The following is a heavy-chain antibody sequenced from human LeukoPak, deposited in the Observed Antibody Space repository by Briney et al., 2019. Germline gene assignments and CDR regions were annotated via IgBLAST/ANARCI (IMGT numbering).Heavy chain of an antibody. V-gene: IGHV5-51*01. CDR2: IYPGDSDT. CDR3: ARSAGDYDSSGYSFDP. Sequence: GESPKISCKGSGYSFTSYWIGWVRQMPGKGLEWMGIIYPGDSDTRYSPSFQGQVTISADKSISTAYLQWSSLKASDTAMYYCARSAGDYDSSGYSFDPWGQGTLVTVSS. J-gene: IGHJ5*02. D-gene: IGHD3-22*01. CDR1: GYSFTSYW.